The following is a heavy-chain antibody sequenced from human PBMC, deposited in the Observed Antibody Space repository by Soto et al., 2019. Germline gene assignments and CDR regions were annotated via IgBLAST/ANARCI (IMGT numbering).Heavy chain of an antibody. CDR3: ASESSRGSSPFGMDV. CDR1: GGSISSYY. J-gene: IGHJ6*02. CDR2: IYYSGST. D-gene: IGHD6-13*01. Sequence: SETLSLTCTVSGGSISSYYWSWIRQPPGKGLEWIGYIYYSGSTNYNPSLKSRVTISVDTSKNQFSLKLSSVTAADTAVYYCASESSRGSSPFGMDVWGQGTTVTVSS. V-gene: IGHV4-59*08.